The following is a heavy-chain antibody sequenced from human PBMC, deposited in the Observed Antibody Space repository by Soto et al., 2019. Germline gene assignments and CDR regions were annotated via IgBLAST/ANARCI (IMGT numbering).Heavy chain of an antibody. CDR1: GFTVSGNY. CDR3: ARAGSGWLGDAFDI. J-gene: IGHJ3*02. CDR2: VYSAHNT. V-gene: IGHV3-53*01. D-gene: IGHD6-19*01. Sequence: EVPLVESGGGLIQPGGSLRLSCAASGFTVSGNYMSWVRQAPGKGLEWVSVVYSAHNTDYADSVKGRFTISRDNSKNTLYLQMNSLRAEDTAVYYCARAGSGWLGDAFDIWGQGTMVTVSS.